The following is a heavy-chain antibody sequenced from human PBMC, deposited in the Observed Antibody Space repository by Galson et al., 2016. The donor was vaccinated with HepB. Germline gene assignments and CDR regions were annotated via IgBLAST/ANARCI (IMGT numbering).Heavy chain of an antibody. CDR2: IFAGDGT. J-gene: IGHJ4*02. CDR3: AYGSGTTEH. Sequence: SLRLSCAASGFTVRSKSMSWVRQAPGKGLEWVSDIFAGDGTYYADSVRGRFNVSRDNAKNTLFLQMNSLRPEDTAVYFCAYGSGTTEHWGQGTLVTVSS. CDR1: GFTVRSKS. V-gene: IGHV3-66*01. D-gene: IGHD3-10*01.